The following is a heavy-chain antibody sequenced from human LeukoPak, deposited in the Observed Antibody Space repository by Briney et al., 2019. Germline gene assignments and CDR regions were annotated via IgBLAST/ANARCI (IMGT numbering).Heavy chain of an antibody. CDR1: GGTFSSYA. J-gene: IGHJ4*02. CDR3: ARDREATYDSSGYYDY. D-gene: IGHD3-22*01. Sequence: GASVKVSCKASGGTFSSYAISWVRQAPGQGLEWMGGIIPIFGTANYAQKFQGRVTITTDESTSTAYMELSSLRSEDTAVYYCARDREATYDSSGYYDYRGQGTLVTVSS. V-gene: IGHV1-69*05. CDR2: IIPIFGTA.